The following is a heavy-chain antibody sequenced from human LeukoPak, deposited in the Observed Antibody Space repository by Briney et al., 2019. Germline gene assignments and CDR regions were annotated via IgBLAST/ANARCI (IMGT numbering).Heavy chain of an antibody. CDR3: VKEGGTHSFADS. D-gene: IGHD3-16*01. CDR2: ISKSGDRT. CDR1: GFTFNNYA. V-gene: IGHV3-23*01. Sequence: PGGSLRLSCAASGFTFNNYAMSWVRQAPGTGLEWVSAISKSGDRTYYADSVKGRFTISRDNSRNTVYLQINSLRDEDTATYYCVKEGGTHSFADSWGQGPLVPVS. J-gene: IGHJ4*02.